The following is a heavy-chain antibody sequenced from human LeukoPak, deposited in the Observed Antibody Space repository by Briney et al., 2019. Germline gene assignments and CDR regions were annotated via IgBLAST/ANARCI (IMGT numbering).Heavy chain of an antibody. V-gene: IGHV1-46*03. CDR1: GYIFTSYF. Sequence: ASVKVSCKASGYIFTSYFMHWVRQAPGQGLEWMGIINTSGGSTTYAQKFQGRVTMTRDMSTSTVYMELSSLRSEDTAVYYCAWRYYYDSSGYVRNDYWGQGTLVTVSS. D-gene: IGHD3-22*01. J-gene: IGHJ4*02. CDR3: AWRYYYDSSGYVRNDY. CDR2: INTSGGST.